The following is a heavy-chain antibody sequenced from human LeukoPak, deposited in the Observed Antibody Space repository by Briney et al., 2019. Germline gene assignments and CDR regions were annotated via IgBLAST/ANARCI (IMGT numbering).Heavy chain of an antibody. J-gene: IGHJ6*02. CDR2: MNPNSGNT. CDR1: GYTFTSYV. CDR3: ARSLPPYGYYYYGMDV. Sequence: GASVKVSCKPSGYTFTSYVLHWVRPATGQGVEWMGWMNPNSGNTGYAQKFQGRVPMTRNTSISTAYMELSSLRSEDTAVDYCARSLPPYGYYYYGMDVWGQGTTVTVSS. D-gene: IGHD2-21*01. V-gene: IGHV1-8*01.